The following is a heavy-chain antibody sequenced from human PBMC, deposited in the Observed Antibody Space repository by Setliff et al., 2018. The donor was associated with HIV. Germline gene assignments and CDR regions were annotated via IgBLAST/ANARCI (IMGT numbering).Heavy chain of an antibody. Sequence: GGSLRLSCAASGFTFSFYGMHWVRQAPGKGLEWVAFIRYDDSYKFYADSVKGRFTISRDNSKNTLYLQMNSLRADDTAVYYCAKNLYRSPWSPLDYWGQGTLVTVTS. CDR1: GFTFSFYG. J-gene: IGHJ4*02. D-gene: IGHD6-19*01. V-gene: IGHV3-30*02. CDR2: IRYDDSYK. CDR3: AKNLYRSPWSPLDY.